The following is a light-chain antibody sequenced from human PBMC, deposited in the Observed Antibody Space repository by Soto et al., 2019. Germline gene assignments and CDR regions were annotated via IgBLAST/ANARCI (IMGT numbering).Light chain of an antibody. J-gene: IGKJ5*01. Sequence: EIVMTQSPATLSVSPGERATLSCRASQSVLSKLAWYQQKPGQAPRLLIYGAFTRATDIPGRFSGSGSGTEFTLTISSLQSEDFAVYYWQQYNNWTITFGQGTRLEIK. V-gene: IGKV3-15*01. CDR2: GAF. CDR1: QSVLSK. CDR3: QQYNNWTIT.